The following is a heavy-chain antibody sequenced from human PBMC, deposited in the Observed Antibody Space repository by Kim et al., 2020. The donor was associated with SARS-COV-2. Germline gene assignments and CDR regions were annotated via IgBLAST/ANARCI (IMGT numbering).Heavy chain of an antibody. D-gene: IGHD1-1*01. CDR2: ISAYNGDT. J-gene: IGHJ5*02. CDR3: ARTSHWNPNWFDP. Sequence: ASVKVSCKTSGYTFDRFGLSWVRQAPGQGLEWMGWISAYNGDTKDSQKFQARVTMTTDTSASTAYMELTSLTPDDTAVYYCARTSHWNPNWFDPWGQGTLVTVSS. CDR1: GYTFDRFG. V-gene: IGHV1-18*01.